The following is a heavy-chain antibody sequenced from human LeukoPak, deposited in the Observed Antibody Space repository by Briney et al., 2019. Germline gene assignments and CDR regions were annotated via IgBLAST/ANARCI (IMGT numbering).Heavy chain of an antibody. CDR2: IFYSGST. D-gene: IGHD2-15*01. J-gene: IGHJ4*01. Sequence: NPSETLSLICTVSGGSISSYYWSWIRQPPGKGLEWIGYIFYSGSTNYNPSLKSRVTISVDTSKNQFSLKLSSVAAADTAVYYCARDGDNGSGFDYWGHGTLVTVSS. CDR1: GGSISSYY. V-gene: IGHV4-59*01. CDR3: ARDGDNGSGFDY.